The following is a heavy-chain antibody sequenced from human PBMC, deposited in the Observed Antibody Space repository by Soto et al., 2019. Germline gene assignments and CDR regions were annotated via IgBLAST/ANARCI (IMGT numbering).Heavy chain of an antibody. CDR3: ARATRRGTTVTSSLFGAFDI. Sequence: QVQLVESGGGVVQPGRSLRLSCAASGFTFSSYAMHWVRQAPGKGLEWVAVISYDGSNKYYADSVKGRFTISRDNSKNTLYLQMNSLRAEDTAVYYCARATRRGTTVTSSLFGAFDIWGQGTMVTVSS. CDR2: ISYDGSNK. CDR1: GFTFSSYA. V-gene: IGHV3-30-3*01. J-gene: IGHJ3*02. D-gene: IGHD4-17*01.